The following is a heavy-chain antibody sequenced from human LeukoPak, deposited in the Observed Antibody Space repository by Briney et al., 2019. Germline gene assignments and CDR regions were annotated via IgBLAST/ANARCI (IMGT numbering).Heavy chain of an antibody. J-gene: IGHJ6*03. Sequence: PSETLSLTCTVSDGSISGYYWTWIRQPAGKGREWIGRIYTSDNTIYNPSLRSRVTMSVDTSKNQFSLKLSSVTAADTAVYYCARGFVPAGMARYHYMDVWGKGTTVTVSS. CDR1: DGSISGYY. V-gene: IGHV4-4*07. CDR2: IYTSDNT. CDR3: ARGFVPAGMARYHYMDV. D-gene: IGHD2-2*01.